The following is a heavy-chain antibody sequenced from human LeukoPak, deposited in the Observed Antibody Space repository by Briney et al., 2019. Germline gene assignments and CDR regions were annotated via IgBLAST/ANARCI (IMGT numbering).Heavy chain of an antibody. CDR2: IKQDGSEK. CDR3: ARDFPVLN. D-gene: IGHD3-9*01. V-gene: IGHV3-7*01. J-gene: IGHJ4*02. CDR1: GFTFSRYS. Sequence: PGGSLRLSCAASGFTFSRYSMSWVRQAPGKGLEWVANIKQDGSEKYYVDSVKGRFTISRDNAKNSLYLQMNSLRAEDTAVYYCARDFPVLNWGQGTLVTVSS.